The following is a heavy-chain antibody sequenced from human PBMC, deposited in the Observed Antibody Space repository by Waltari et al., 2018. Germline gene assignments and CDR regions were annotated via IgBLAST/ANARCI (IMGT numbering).Heavy chain of an antibody. J-gene: IGHJ6*03. Sequence: QVQLQESGPGLVKPSETLSLTCTVSGGSISRYYWSWIRPPPGKGLEWTGYIYYSGSTNYNPSLKSRVTISVDTSKNQFSLKLSSVTAADTAVYYCARVSFDYDFWSGYYSRYYYYYMDVWGKGTTVTVSS. CDR2: IYYSGST. V-gene: IGHV4-59*01. CDR3: ARVSFDYDFWSGYYSRYYYYYMDV. D-gene: IGHD3-3*01. CDR1: GGSISRYY.